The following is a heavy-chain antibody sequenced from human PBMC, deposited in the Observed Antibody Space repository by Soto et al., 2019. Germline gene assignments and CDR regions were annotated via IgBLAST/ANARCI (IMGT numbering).Heavy chain of an antibody. D-gene: IGHD5-18*01. CDR3: ARDPGRYTYGSFYYYGMDV. CDR2: ISAFTGNR. Sequence: ASVKVSCKASGYTFSRYAISWVRQAPGQGLEWMGWISAFTGNRNYAQKLQDRVTMTTDTSTRTAYMELRSLRSDGTAVYYCARDPGRYTYGSFYYYGMDVWGQGTTVTVSS. CDR1: GYTFSRYA. V-gene: IGHV1-18*01. J-gene: IGHJ6*02.